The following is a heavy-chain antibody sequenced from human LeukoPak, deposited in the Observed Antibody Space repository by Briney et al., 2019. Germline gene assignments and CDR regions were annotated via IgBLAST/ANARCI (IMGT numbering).Heavy chain of an antibody. CDR3: AKERYYYDSSGSTG. D-gene: IGHD3-22*01. Sequence: GGSLRPSCAASGFTLSSYRMNWVRQAPGKGLEWISYINSDIYSNTIYYADTVKGRFTISRDNGKNSLYLQMNSLRDEDTAVYYCAKERYYYDSSGSTGWGQGTLVTVSS. CDR2: INSDIYSNTI. CDR1: GFTLSSYR. J-gene: IGHJ4*02. V-gene: IGHV3-48*02.